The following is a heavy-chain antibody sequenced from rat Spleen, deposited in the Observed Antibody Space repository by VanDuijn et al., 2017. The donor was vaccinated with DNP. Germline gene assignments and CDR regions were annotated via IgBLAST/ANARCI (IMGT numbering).Heavy chain of an antibody. Sequence: EVQLVESGGGLVQPGRSMKLSCAASGFTFSDYVMAWVRQSPKMGLEWVATIVYDGSNTFYPDSVKGRFTISRDNVKNTLHLQMNSLRSDDTATYYCARDGTVFRYFDFWGPGTMVTVSS. V-gene: IGHV5-7*01. CDR1: GFTFSDYV. CDR3: ARDGTVFRYFDF. J-gene: IGHJ1*01. CDR2: IVYDGSNT. D-gene: IGHD1-12*02.